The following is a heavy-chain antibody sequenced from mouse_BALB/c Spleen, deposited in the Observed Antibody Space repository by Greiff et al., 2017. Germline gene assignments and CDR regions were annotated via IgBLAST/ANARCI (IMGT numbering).Heavy chain of an antibody. J-gene: IGHJ3*01. CDR3: ARCYGSSSFAY. CDR1: GYSIPSDYA. CDR2: ISYSGST. Sequence: DVQLQESGPGLVKPSQSLSLTCTVTGYSIPSDYAWNWIRQFPGNKLEWMGYISYSGSTSYNPSLKSRISITRDTSKNQFFLQLNSVTTEDTATYYCARCYGSSSFAYWGQGTLVTVAA. D-gene: IGHD1-1*01. V-gene: IGHV3-2*02.